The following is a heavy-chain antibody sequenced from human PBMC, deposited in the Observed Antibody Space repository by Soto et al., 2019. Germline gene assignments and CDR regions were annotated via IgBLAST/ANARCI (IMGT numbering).Heavy chain of an antibody. CDR2: IYHSGST. J-gene: IGHJ5*02. CDR1: GGSISSGGYS. CDR3: ARVTSP. V-gene: IGHV4-30-2*01. Sequence: SETLSLTCAVSGGSISSGGYSWSWIRQPPGKGLEWIGYIYHSGSTYYNPSLKSRVTISVDRSKNQFSLKLSSVTAADTAFYYCARVTSPWGQGTLVNVSS.